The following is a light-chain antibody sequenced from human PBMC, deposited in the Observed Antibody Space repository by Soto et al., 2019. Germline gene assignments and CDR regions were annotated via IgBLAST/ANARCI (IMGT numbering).Light chain of an antibody. CDR2: EVT. CDR1: SSDVAGSDY. Sequence: QSALTQPPSASGSPGQSVTISCTGTSSDVAGSDYVSWYQQHPSKAPKLIIYEVTNRPAGVPDRFSGSKSGNTASLTVSGLQADDESYYYCSSFARGDNPHVLFGGGTKVTVL. V-gene: IGLV2-8*01. J-gene: IGLJ2*01. CDR3: SSFARGDNPHVL.